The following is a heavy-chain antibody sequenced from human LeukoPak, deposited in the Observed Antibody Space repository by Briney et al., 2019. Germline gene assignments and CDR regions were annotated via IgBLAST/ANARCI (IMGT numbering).Heavy chain of an antibody. D-gene: IGHD3-22*01. J-gene: IGHJ6*02. CDR1: GGSISSSSYY. Sequence: SETLSLTCTVSGGSISSSSYYWGWIRQPPGKGLEWIGTIYYSGSTYYNPSLKSRVTISVDTSKNQFSLKLSSVTAADTAVYYCARLFYYDSSGYYYNNYYYGMDVWGQGTTVTVSS. CDR3: ARLFYYDSSGYYYNNYYYGMDV. CDR2: IYYSGST. V-gene: IGHV4-39*01.